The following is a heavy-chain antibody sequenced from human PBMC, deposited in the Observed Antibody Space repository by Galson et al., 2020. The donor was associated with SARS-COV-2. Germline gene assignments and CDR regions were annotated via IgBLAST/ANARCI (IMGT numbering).Heavy chain of an antibody. Sequence: TGGSLRLSCAASGFTFNNYAMAWVRQAPGKGLEWVSTLSGGGATTFHADSVKGRFTISRDNSINTLYLQMNSLRAEDTAVYYCARVATRIIVAALDNWGQGALVTVSS. D-gene: IGHD5-12*01. CDR2: LSGGGATT. CDR3: ARVATRIIVAALDN. V-gene: IGHV3-23*01. CDR1: GFTFNNYA. J-gene: IGHJ4*02.